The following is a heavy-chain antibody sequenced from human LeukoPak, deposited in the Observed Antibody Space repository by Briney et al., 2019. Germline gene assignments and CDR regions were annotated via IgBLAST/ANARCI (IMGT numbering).Heavy chain of an antibody. Sequence: GGSLRLSCAASGFTFSSYWMHWVRQAPGKGLVWVSRIISDGSITTYADSVKGRFTISRDNAKNTLYLQMNSLRAEDTAVYYCAKGGGSEAQYYYYYLDVWGKGATVTISS. CDR2: IISDGSIT. D-gene: IGHD5-12*01. V-gene: IGHV3-74*01. CDR1: GFTFSSYW. CDR3: AKGGGSEAQYYYYYLDV. J-gene: IGHJ6*03.